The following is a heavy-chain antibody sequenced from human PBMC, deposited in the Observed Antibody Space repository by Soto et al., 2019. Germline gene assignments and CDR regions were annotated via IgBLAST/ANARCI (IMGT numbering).Heavy chain of an antibody. CDR3: SRDGTYNWV. V-gene: IGHV3-66*01. J-gene: IGHJ4*02. CDR1: GFTVSNNY. CDR2: IFSNGDT. Sequence: ELQLVASGGGLVQPGGSLRLSCAASGFTVSNNYVRWVRQAPGKGLEWVSLIFSNGDTRYADSVKGRFTISRDSSSNTPYPQMNSLRVEDNAVYYCSRDGTYNWVWGQGNHVTVSS. D-gene: IGHD1-1*01.